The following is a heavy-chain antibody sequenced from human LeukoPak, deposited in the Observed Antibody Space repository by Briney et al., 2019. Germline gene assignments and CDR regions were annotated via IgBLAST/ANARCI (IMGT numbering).Heavy chain of an antibody. J-gene: IGHJ4*02. CDR1: GFTFSNFA. V-gene: IGHV3-23*01. CDR2: ISGSGGNK. CDR3: VKSPGRVAAVYFEY. D-gene: IGHD2-15*01. Sequence: PGGSLRLSCAATGFTFSNFAMSWVRQAPGKGLEWVSCISGSGGNKFSADSVNGRFTVSRENSKNALYLQMSSPRADDTAVYYCVKSPGRVAAVYFEYGGRGTLLTVS.